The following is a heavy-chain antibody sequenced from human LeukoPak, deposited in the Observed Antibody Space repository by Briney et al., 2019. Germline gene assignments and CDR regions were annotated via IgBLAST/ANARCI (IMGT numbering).Heavy chain of an antibody. J-gene: IGHJ5*02. V-gene: IGHV1-2*02. Sequence: ASVKVSCKASGYTFTSYDINWVRQATGQGLEWVGWINPNSGGTKYAQKFQGRVTMTRDTSISTAYMELSRLRSDDTAVYYCAKDTSPPDWFDPWGQGTLVTVSS. CDR3: AKDTSPPDWFDP. CDR1: GYTFTSYD. D-gene: IGHD2-2*01. CDR2: INPNSGGT.